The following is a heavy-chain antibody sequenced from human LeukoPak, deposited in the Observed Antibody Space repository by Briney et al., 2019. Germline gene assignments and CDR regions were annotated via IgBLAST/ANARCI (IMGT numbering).Heavy chain of an antibody. CDR2: IKEDGINK. J-gene: IGHJ3*02. D-gene: IGHD2-8*01. V-gene: IGHV3-7*01. CDR3: AREARGTRAAFDI. Sequence: GGSLRLSCAASGFTFSSYWMSWVRQAPGKGLEWAANIKEDGINKYYVGSVRGRFTISRDNAKNSLYLQMNSLRADDTAMYYCAREARGTRAAFDIWGQGTMVTVFS. CDR1: GFTFSSYW.